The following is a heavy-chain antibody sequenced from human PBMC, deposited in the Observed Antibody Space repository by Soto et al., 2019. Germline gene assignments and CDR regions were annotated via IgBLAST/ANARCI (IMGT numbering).Heavy chain of an antibody. V-gene: IGHV3-33*01. Sequence: QVQLVESGGGVVQPGRSLRLSCAASGFTFSSYGIHWVRQAPGKGLEWVAIIWYDGSNKYYADSVKGRFTISRDNSKNTLYLQMNRLRAEDTAVYYCARDRSYGFDIWGQGTMVTVSS. J-gene: IGHJ3*02. CDR3: ARDRSYGFDI. CDR1: GFTFSSYG. CDR2: IWYDGSNK.